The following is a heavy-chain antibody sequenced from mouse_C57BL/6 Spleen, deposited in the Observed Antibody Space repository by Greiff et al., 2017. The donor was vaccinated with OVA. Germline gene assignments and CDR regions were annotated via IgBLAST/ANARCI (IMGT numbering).Heavy chain of an antibody. CDR1: GYTFTDYE. Sequence: VQLQHSGAELVRPGASVTLSCKASGYTFTDYEMHWVKQTPVHGLEWIGAIDPETGGTAYNQKFKGKAILTADKSSSTAYMELRSLTSEDSAVYYCTRNPFDYWGQGTTLTVSS. CDR2: IDPETGGT. J-gene: IGHJ2*01. D-gene: IGHD2-1*01. V-gene: IGHV1-15*01. CDR3: TRNPFDY.